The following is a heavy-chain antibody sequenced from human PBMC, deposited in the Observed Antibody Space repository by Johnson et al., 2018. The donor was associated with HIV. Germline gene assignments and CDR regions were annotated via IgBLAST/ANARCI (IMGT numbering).Heavy chain of an antibody. Sequence: VQLVESGGGGVQPGRSLRLSCAASGFTFTNAWMSWLRQAPGKGLEWIGRIKSKTDGGTIEYAAPVKGRFTISRDDSKNTLYLQMNSLTTEDTAVYYCATYTSMITMYVEIKGGAFDIWGQGTMVTVSS. V-gene: IGHV3-15*01. CDR1: GFTFTNAW. D-gene: IGHD3-16*01. CDR3: ATYTSMITMYVEIKGGAFDI. J-gene: IGHJ3*02. CDR2: IKSKTDGGTI.